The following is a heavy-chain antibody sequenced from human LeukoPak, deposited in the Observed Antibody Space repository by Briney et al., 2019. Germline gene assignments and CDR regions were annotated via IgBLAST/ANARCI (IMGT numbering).Heavy chain of an antibody. CDR2: ISGSSSTI. CDR1: GFTFSAHS. D-gene: IGHD3-22*01. J-gene: IGHJ4*02. CDR3: ARDRDPRVSYDSSGYDY. Sequence: GGSLRLSCAASGFTFSAHSMNWVRQAPGKGLEWVSYISGSSSTIYYADSVKGRFTISRDNAKNSLYLQMNSLRAEDTAVYYCARDRDPRVSYDSSGYDYWGQGTLVTVSS. V-gene: IGHV3-48*04.